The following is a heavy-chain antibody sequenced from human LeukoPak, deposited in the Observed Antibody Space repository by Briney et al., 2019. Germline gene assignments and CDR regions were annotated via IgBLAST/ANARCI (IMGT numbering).Heavy chain of an antibody. CDR3: ARDISTSWDDAFDI. J-gene: IGHJ3*02. CDR1: GFTFSSYG. D-gene: IGHD2-2*01. CDR2: IWYDGSNK. V-gene: IGHV3-33*01. Sequence: PGGSLRLSCAASGFTFSSYGVHWVRQAPGKGLEWGAVIWYDGSNKYYADSVKGRFTISRDNGKNSLYLQMNSLRAEDTAVYYCARDISTSWDDAFDIWGQGTMVTVSS.